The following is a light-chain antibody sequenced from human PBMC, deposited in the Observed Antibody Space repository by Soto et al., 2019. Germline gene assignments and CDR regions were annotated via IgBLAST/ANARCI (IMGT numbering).Light chain of an antibody. V-gene: IGKV1-39*01. CDR3: QQSHSAPLT. J-gene: IGKJ4*01. CDR1: QSISSH. Sequence: QMTQSPSSLFASVGDRVTITCRASQSISSHLNWYQQKVGQTPRLLIYAASTLQSEVPPRFSGSGSGTEFTLTISVLQREDFATYYCQQSHSAPLTFGGGTKIQI. CDR2: AAS.